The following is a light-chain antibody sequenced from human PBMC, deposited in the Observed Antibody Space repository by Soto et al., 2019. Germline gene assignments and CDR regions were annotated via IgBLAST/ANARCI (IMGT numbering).Light chain of an antibody. J-gene: IGLJ2*01. CDR3: AARDDSHVV. CDR2: RNN. V-gene: IGLV1-47*01. CDR1: SSNIGSEY. Sequence: QSVLTQPPSASGTPGQRVTISCSGSSSNIGSEYVVWYQHLPGTAPKLLIYRNNQRPSGVPDRFAGSKSGTSASLAISGLRSEDEADYYCAARDDSHVVFGGGTKLTVL.